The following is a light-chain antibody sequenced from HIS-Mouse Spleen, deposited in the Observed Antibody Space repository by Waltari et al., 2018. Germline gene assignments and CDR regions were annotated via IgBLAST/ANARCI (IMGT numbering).Light chain of an antibody. CDR3: YSTDSSGNHRV. CDR1: AFPKTY. J-gene: IGLJ2*01. Sequence: SYELTQPPSVSVSPGQTASITCSGDAFPKTYSYVYQQKSGQAPVLVIYEDSKRTSGIPERFSGSSSGTMATLTISGAQVEDEADYYCYSTDSSGNHRVFGGGTKLTVL. V-gene: IGLV3-10*01. CDR2: EDS.